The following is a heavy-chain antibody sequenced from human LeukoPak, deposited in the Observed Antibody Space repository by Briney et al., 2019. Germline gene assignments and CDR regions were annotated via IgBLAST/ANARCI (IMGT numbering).Heavy chain of an antibody. Sequence: GGSLRLSCAASGFTFSSYGMTWVRQAPGKGLEWVARVKSKSAGETTDYAAPVKGRFTISRDDSKNTLYLQMNSLKTEDTAVYYCTLIQGWGSGSYYRDFWGQGTLVTVSS. V-gene: IGHV3-15*01. CDR1: GFTFSSYG. CDR2: VKSKSAGETT. CDR3: TLIQGWGSGSYYRDF. D-gene: IGHD3-10*01. J-gene: IGHJ4*02.